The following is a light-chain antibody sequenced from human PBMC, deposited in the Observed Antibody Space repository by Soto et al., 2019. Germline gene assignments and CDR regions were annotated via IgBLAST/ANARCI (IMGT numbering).Light chain of an antibody. V-gene: IGKV3-20*01. J-gene: IGKJ2*01. Sequence: ESVLTQSPGTLSLSPGERATLSCRASQTVTSRYLTWYQKKPGQAPRLLIYGASIRATGIPDRFSGSRSGAAFTLTRSRLDPEDFALDYCQQFDDSPPAFTFGQGTKLEI. CDR1: QTVTSRY. CDR2: GAS. CDR3: QQFDDSPPAFT.